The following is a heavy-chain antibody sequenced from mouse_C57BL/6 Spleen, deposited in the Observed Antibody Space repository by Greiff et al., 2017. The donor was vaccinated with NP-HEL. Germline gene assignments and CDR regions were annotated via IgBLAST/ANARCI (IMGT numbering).Heavy chain of an antibody. Sequence: EVKLMESGGGLVQPGGSMKLSCVASGFTFSNYWMNWVRQSPEKGLEWVAQIRLKSDNYATHYAESVKGRFTISRDDSKSSVYLQMNNLRAEDTGIYYCTVYYDFFYAMDYWGQGTSVTVSS. CDR2: IRLKSDNYAT. D-gene: IGHD2-4*01. CDR1: GFTFSNYW. V-gene: IGHV6-3*01. CDR3: TVYYDFFYAMDY. J-gene: IGHJ4*01.